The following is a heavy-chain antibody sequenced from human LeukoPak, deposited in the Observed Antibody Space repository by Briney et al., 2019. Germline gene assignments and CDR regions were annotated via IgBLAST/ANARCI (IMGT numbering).Heavy chain of an antibody. V-gene: IGHV3-49*03. CDR3: TRDQWLVGGHYFDY. Sequence: GGSLRLSCAASGFTFSDYYMSWIRQAPGKGLEWVGFIRSKPYGGTTEYAASVKGRFTISRDDSKSIAYLQMNSLKTEDTAVYYCTRDQWLVGGHYFDYWGQGTLVTVSS. D-gene: IGHD6-19*01. J-gene: IGHJ4*02. CDR2: IRSKPYGGTT. CDR1: GFTFSDYY.